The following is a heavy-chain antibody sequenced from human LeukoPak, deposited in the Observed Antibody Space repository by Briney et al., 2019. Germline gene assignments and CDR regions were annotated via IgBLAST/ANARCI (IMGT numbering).Heavy chain of an antibody. Sequence: GGSLRLSCAASGFTFSSYGMHWVRQAPGKGLEWVAVIWYDGGNKYYADSVKGRFTISRDNSRNTLYLQMNSLRAEDTAVYYCARDIGGSTADYWGQGTLVTVSS. V-gene: IGHV3-33*01. CDR1: GFTFSSYG. J-gene: IGHJ4*02. CDR2: IWYDGGNK. D-gene: IGHD1-26*01. CDR3: ARDIGGSTADY.